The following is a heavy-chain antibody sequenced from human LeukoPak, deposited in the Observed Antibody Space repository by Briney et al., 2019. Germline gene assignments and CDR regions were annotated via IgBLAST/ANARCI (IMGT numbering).Heavy chain of an antibody. CDR1: GYTFTRYY. V-gene: IGHV1-46*03. J-gene: IGHJ4*02. D-gene: IGHD6-19*01. CDR3: ARVGYSSGWYRKGYFDY. Sequence: ASVKVSCKASGYTFTRYYMHWVRQAPGQGLEWMGIINPSGGSTSYAQKFQCRVTMTSDTSTSTVYMELSSLRSEDTAVYYCARVGYSSGWYRKGYFDYWGQGILVTVSS. CDR2: INPSGGST.